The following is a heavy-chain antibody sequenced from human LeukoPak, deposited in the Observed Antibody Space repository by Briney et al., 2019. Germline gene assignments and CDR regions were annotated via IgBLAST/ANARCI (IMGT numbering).Heavy chain of an antibody. J-gene: IGHJ3*02. CDR3: ARDRGAVAGLAFDI. D-gene: IGHD6-19*01. CDR2: INSNSGGT. CDR1: GYTFTGYY. V-gene: IGHV1-2*02. Sequence: ASVKVSCKASGYTFTGYYMHWVRQAPGQGLEWMGWINSNSGGTNCAQKFQGRVTMTRDTSISTAYMELSRLRSDDTAVYYCARDRGAVAGLAFDIWGQGTMVTVSS.